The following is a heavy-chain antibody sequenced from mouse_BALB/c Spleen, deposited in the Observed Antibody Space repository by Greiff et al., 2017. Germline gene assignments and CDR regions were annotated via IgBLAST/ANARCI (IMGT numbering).Heavy chain of an antibody. V-gene: IGHV1-7*01. CDR1: GYTFTSYW. Sequence: QVQLQQSGAELAKPGASVKMSCKASGYTFTSYWMHWVKQRPGQGLEWIGYINPSTGYTEYNQKFKDKATLTADKSSSTAYMQLSSLTSEDSAVYYCARWYDYAMDYWGQGTSVTVSS. J-gene: IGHJ4*01. CDR2: INPSTGYT. CDR3: ARWYDYAMDY. D-gene: IGHD1-1*02.